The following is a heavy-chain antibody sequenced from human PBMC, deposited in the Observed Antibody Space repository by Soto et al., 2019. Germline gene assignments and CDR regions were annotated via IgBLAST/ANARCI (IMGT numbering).Heavy chain of an antibody. J-gene: IGHJ4*02. D-gene: IGHD5-18*01. V-gene: IGHV4-30-4*01. Sequence: SETLSLTCTVSGGSVTSDEDYWTWIRQSPGKGLEWIGYISNSGSTGYNPSLKTRLSMSVDRSKNQFTLRLTSVTAADTAVYFCATESGSTYGYFDHWGQGTQVTVSA. CDR2: ISNSGST. CDR1: GGSVTSDEDY. CDR3: ATESGSTYGYFDH.